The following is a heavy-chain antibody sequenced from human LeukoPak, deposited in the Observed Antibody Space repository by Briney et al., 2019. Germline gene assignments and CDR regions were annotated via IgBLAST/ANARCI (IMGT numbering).Heavy chain of an antibody. J-gene: IGHJ3*02. CDR3: AKDRLPGYATNSFFGDAFDM. V-gene: IGHV3-23*01. D-gene: IGHD2-8*01. CDR1: GFPLNTYG. Sequence: GGSLRLSCVASGFPLNTYGMTWVRQAPGKGLEWVSFSGSDRTTYYAASVRGRFTISRDNSRNTLYLQMDSLRPEDTALYYCAKDRLPGYATNSFFGDAFDMWGRGTMVTVSS. CDR2: SGSDRTT.